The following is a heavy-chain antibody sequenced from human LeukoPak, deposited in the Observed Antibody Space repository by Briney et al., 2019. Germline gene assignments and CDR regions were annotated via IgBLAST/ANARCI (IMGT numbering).Heavy chain of an antibody. J-gene: IGHJ4*02. V-gene: IGHV1-2*04. Sequence: ASVKVSCKVSGDTLTELSMHWVRQAPGQGLEWMGWINPNSGGTNYAQKFQGWVTMTRDTSISTAYMELSRLRSDDTAVYYCARGSYSSSWSFDYWGQGTLVTVSS. CDR3: ARGSYSSSWSFDY. D-gene: IGHD6-13*01. CDR2: INPNSGGT. CDR1: GDTLTELS.